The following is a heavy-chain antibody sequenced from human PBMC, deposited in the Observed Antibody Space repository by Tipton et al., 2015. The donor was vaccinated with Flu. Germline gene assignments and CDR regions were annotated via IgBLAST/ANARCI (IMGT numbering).Heavy chain of an antibody. V-gene: IGHV1-69*12. D-gene: IGHD3-3*01. CDR3: AGGRPRGTIFQLASDAFHI. CDR1: GGTFSSYA. CDR2: IIPIFGAT. Sequence: QVQLVQSGAEVKKPGSSVKVSCKASGGTFSSYAINWVRQAPGQGLEWMGGIIPIFGATNYAQDFQGRVTVTADESTNTAYMELSGLRSEDTAVYYCAGGRPRGTIFQLASDAFHIWGQGTVVTVSS. J-gene: IGHJ3*02.